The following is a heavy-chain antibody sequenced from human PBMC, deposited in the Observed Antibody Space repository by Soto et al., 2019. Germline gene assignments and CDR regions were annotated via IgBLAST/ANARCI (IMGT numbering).Heavy chain of an antibody. J-gene: IGHJ4*02. CDR3: ARGSDSSGFNYFDY. V-gene: IGHV4-34*01. CDR2: INHSGST. Sequence: ETLSLTCAVYGGSFSGYYWSWIRQPPGKGLEWIGEINHSGSTNYNPSLKSRVTISVDTSKNQFSLKLSSVTAADTAVYYCARGSDSSGFNYFDYWGQGTLVTVSS. D-gene: IGHD6-19*01. CDR1: GGSFSGYY.